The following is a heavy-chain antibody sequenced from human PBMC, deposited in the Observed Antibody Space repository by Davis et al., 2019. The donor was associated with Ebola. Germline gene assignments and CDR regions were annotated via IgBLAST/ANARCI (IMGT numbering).Heavy chain of an antibody. Sequence: ASVKVSCKASGYIFTGYYMHWVRQAPGQGLEWMGWINPNSGGTNYAQKFQDRVTMTRDTSINTAYMELNRLRSDDTAVYFCARDWAKWAGYWLDPWGQGTLVIVSS. CDR3: ARDWAKWAGYWLDP. D-gene: IGHD6-13*01. V-gene: IGHV1-2*02. CDR1: GYIFTGYY. CDR2: INPNSGGT. J-gene: IGHJ5*02.